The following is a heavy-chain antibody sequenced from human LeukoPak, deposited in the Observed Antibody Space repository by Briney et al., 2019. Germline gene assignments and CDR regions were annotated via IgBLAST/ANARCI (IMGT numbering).Heavy chain of an antibody. CDR1: GGSLGSYY. D-gene: IGHD3-22*01. CDR2: IYTSGST. V-gene: IGHV4-4*07. CDR3: ARLSNHYDSDGYYYAFDK. J-gene: IGHJ4*02. Sequence: SETLSLTCTVSGGSLGSYYWGWIRQPAGKGLEWIGRIYTSGSTTYNPSLRSRVTISVDISKNHFSPKLTSVTAADTAVYYCARLSNHYDSDGYYYAFDKWGQGTLVTVSS.